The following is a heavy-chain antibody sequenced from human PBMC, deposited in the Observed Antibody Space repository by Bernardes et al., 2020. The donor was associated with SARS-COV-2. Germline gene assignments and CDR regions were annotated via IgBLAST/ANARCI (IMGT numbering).Heavy chain of an antibody. CDR2: IRGSGGRT. CDR3: ARGGNYYLDY. D-gene: IGHD1-26*01. J-gene: IGHJ4*02. V-gene: IGHV3-23*01. Sequence: GGSLRLSCAASGFTFSNYAMNWVRQAPGKGLEWVSGIRGSGGRTYYADSVKGRFTVSRDNAKNTLYLQMDSLTDEDAAFYYCARGGNYYLDYWGQGTLVTVSS. CDR1: GFTFSNYA.